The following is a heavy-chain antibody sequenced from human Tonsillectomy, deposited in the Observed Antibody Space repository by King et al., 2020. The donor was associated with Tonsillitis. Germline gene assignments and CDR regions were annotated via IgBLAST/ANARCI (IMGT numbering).Heavy chain of an antibody. CDR1: GFTFDDYA. J-gene: IGHJ4*02. CDR3: AKDKVGYSTH. Sequence: VQLVESGGGLVQPGRSLRLSCAASGFTFDDYAMHWVRQAPGKGLEWVSGISWNSGSIGYAESVKGRFTISRDNAKKSLYLQMNSLRAEDTALYYCAKDKVGYSTHWGQGTLVTVSS. V-gene: IGHV3-9*01. CDR2: ISWNSGSI. D-gene: IGHD6-13*01.